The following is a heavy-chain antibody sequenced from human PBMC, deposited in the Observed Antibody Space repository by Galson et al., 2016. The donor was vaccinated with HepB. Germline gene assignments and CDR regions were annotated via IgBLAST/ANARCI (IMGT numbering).Heavy chain of an antibody. CDR3: AKDPRAADGENFFDY. V-gene: IGHV3-30*18. CDR2: ISYDGSNK. CDR1: GFTFSSYG. Sequence: SLRLSCAASGFTFSSYGKHWVRQAPGKGLEWVALISYDGSNKYYEDSVKGRFTISRDNSKNTLCLQMNSLRAEDTAVYYCAKDPRAADGENFFDYWGQGTLVTVSS. D-gene: IGHD6-13*01. J-gene: IGHJ4*02.